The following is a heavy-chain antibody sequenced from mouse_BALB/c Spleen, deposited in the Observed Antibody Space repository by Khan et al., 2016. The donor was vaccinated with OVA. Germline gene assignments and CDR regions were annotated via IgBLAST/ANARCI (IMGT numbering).Heavy chain of an antibody. V-gene: IGHV2-6*02. CDR2: IWSDGST. D-gene: IGHD2-3*01. Sequence: VQLQESGPGLVAPSQSLSITCTVSGFSLTRYGIHWVRQPPGKGLEWLVVIWSDGSTNYNSVLKSRLSISKDNSKSQVFLKMNSLQTDDTAIYYCARWFDGYSSLYAMDYWGQGTSVTVSS. CDR3: ARWFDGYSSLYAMDY. CDR1: GFSLTRYG. J-gene: IGHJ4*01.